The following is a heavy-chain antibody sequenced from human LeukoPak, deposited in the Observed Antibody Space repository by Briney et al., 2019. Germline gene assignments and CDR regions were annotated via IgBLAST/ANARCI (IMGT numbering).Heavy chain of an antibody. Sequence: SETLSLTCAVSGGSISSSNWWSWVRQPPGKGLEWIGEIYHSGSTYYNPSLRSRVAISLDTSKSQFSLKLSSVTAADTAVYYCARCSWAYGYHYFDYWGQGTLVTVSS. CDR1: GGSISSSNW. CDR2: IYHSGST. J-gene: IGHJ4*02. V-gene: IGHV4-4*02. D-gene: IGHD5-18*01. CDR3: ARCSWAYGYHYFDY.